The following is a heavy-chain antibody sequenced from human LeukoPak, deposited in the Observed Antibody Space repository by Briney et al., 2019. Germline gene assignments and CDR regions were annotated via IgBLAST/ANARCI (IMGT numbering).Heavy chain of an antibody. CDR3: AREYVDSSGWYAYFDL. CDR1: GFTVSSNY. Sequence: GSLRLSCAASGFTVSSNYMSWVRQAPGKGLEWVSLIHIGGTTYYADSVRGRFTISRDNSKNTLYLQMNSLRAEDTAVYYCAREYVDSSGWYAYFDLWGQGTLVTVSS. CDR2: IHIGGTT. V-gene: IGHV3-53*01. D-gene: IGHD6-19*01. J-gene: IGHJ4*02.